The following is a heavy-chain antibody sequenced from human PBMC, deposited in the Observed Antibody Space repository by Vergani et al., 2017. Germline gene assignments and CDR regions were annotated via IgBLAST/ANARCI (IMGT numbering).Heavy chain of an antibody. J-gene: IGHJ6*02. D-gene: IGHD1-26*01. Sequence: QVQILRSGGGVVQPGGSLRLSCTLSGFTLNTYGIHWVRQAPGKGLEWVSFIRYDGSSEYYGDSVKGRFTISRDKSQNTVNLQMNSLRTEDTAVYFCANSVSAGNVGVAYFGMDVWGRGTTVTVSS. CDR3: ANSVSAGNVGVAYFGMDV. CDR1: GFTLNTYG. V-gene: IGHV3-30*02. CDR2: IRYDGSSE.